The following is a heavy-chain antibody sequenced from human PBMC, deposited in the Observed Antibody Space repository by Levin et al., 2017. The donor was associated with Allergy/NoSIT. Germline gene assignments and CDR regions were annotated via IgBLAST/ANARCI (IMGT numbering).Heavy chain of an antibody. V-gene: IGHV4-39*07. J-gene: IGHJ3*01. CDR3: ARDSNYGVLGTFDF. CDR1: GDSIRSNSYY. Sequence: SQTLSLTCIVSGDSIRSNSYYWGWIRQPPGKGLEWIGSIDYSGATYYNPSLKSRVTISVDTSKNQFSLKLTSVTAADTAVYYCARDSNYGVLGTFDFWGQGTMFTVSS. D-gene: IGHD3-10*01. CDR2: IDYSGAT.